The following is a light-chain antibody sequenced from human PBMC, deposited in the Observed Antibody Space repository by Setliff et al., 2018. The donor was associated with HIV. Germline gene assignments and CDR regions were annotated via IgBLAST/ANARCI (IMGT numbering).Light chain of an antibody. CDR1: SSDIGGYDY. Sequence: QSALAQPASVSGSPGHSITISCTGTSSDIGGYDYVSWYQQHPGKAPKLILYAVTYRPSGVSNRFSGSKSGNTASLTISGLQAEDEADYYCSSHRDTHTLEVFGTGTKVTVL. CDR3: SSHRDTHTLEV. CDR2: AVT. V-gene: IGLV2-14*03. J-gene: IGLJ1*01.